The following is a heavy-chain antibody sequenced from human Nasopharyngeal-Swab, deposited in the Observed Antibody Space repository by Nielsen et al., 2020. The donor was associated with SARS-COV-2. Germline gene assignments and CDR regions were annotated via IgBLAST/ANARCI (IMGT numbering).Heavy chain of an antibody. CDR2: ISSSGSTI. Sequence: GESLKISCAASGFTFSSYEMNWVRQAPGKGLEWVSYISSSGSTIYYADSVKGRFTISRDNSKNTLFLQMNSLRAEDTAVYYCAKGLADYGEDAFDIWGQGTMVTVSS. V-gene: IGHV3-48*03. CDR3: AKGLADYGEDAFDI. D-gene: IGHD3-16*01. CDR1: GFTFSSYE. J-gene: IGHJ3*02.